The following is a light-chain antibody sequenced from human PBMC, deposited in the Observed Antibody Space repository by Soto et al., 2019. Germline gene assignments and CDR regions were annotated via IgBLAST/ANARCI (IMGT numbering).Light chain of an antibody. CDR1: SSNIGTGYD. J-gene: IGLJ2*01. CDR2: GNS. CDR3: QSYDSSLSVV. Sequence: QSVLTQPPSVSGAPGQRVSISCTGSSSNIGTGYDVQWYQQLPGTAPKLLIYGNSNRPSGVPDRFSGSKSGTSASLAITGLLAEDEADYYCQSYDSSLSVVFGGGTKVTVL. V-gene: IGLV1-40*01.